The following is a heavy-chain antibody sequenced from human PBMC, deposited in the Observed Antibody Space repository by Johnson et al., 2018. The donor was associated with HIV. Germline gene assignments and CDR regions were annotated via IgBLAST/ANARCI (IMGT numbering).Heavy chain of an antibody. CDR1: GFTFSGYW. D-gene: IGHD3-10*01. CDR3: ARRAGGVGGGFDI. V-gene: IGHV3-7*03. J-gene: IGHJ3*02. Sequence: EKLVEYGGGLVQPGGYLRLSCAASGFTFSGYWMTWVRQAPGKVLEWVANIKEDGSEKYYVDSVKGRFTISRDNAKNSLYLQMNSLRAEDTALYYCARRAGGVGGGFDIWGQGTMVTVSS. CDR2: IKEDGSEK.